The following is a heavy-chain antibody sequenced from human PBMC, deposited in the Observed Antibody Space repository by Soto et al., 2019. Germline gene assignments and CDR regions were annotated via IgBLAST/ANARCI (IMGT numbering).Heavy chain of an antibody. CDR2: ISAYNGNT. J-gene: IGHJ4*02. Sequence: QVQLVQSGAEVKKPGASVKVSCKASGYTFTSYGISWVRQAPGQGLEWMGWISAYNGNTNYAQKRQGRDTRTADTSTSTASMELRSLRCDDTAVYYCARDSGYSSRVWGQGTLVTVSS. CDR1: GYTFTSYG. V-gene: IGHV1-18*01. CDR3: ARDSGYSSRV. D-gene: IGHD6-13*01.